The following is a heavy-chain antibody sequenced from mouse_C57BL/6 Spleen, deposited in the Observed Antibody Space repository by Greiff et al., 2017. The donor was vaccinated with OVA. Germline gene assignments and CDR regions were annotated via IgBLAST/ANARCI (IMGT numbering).Heavy chain of an antibody. V-gene: IGHV1-80*01. J-gene: IGHJ3*01. Sequence: VQLQQSGAELVKPGASVKISCKASGYAFSSYWMNWVKQRPGKGLEWIGQIYPGDGDTNYNGKFKGKATLTAGKSSSTAYMQLSSLTSEDAAVYFCARGGTYDGSADWGQGTLVTVSA. D-gene: IGHD2-3*01. CDR1: GYAFSSYW. CDR2: IYPGDGDT. CDR3: ARGGTYDGSAD.